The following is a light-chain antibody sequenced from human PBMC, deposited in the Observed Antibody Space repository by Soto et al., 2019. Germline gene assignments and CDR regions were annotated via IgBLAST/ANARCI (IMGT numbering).Light chain of an antibody. CDR1: QSVTSTY. CDR3: QQYNNWPPFT. CDR2: GAS. J-gene: IGKJ5*01. V-gene: IGKV3-15*01. Sequence: EIVLTQSPGTLSLSPGERATLSCRASQSVTSTYLAWYQQKPDQSPRLLIYGASTRATGIPARFSGSGSGTEFTLTISSLQSEDFAGYYCQQYNNWPPFTSGQMKRPGIK.